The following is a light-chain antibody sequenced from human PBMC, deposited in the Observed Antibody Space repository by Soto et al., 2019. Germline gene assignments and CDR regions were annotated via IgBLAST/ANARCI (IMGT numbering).Light chain of an antibody. J-gene: IGLJ1*01. V-gene: IGLV2-8*01. Sequence: QSALTQPPSASGSPGQSVTISCTGTSSDVGGYKYVSWYQQYPGKAPKLVIYAVSKRPSGVPDRFSGSKSGNTASLTVSGLQAEDEADYYCSSYAGSNNYVFGTGTKAPS. CDR3: SSYAGSNNYV. CDR2: AVS. CDR1: SSDVGGYKY.